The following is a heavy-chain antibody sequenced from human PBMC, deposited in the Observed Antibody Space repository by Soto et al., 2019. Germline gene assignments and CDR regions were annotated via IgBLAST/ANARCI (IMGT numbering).Heavy chain of an antibody. CDR1: GYTFTSYG. J-gene: IGHJ4*02. CDR2: ISAYNGNT. Sequence: GASVKVSCKASGYTFTSYGISWVRQAPGQGLEWMGWISAYNGNTNYAQKLQGRVTMTTDTSTSTAYMELRSLRSDDTAVYYCARDRPGYYDSSGYYYPDYRGQGTLVTVSS. CDR3: ARDRPGYYDSSGYYYPDY. D-gene: IGHD3-22*01. V-gene: IGHV1-18*04.